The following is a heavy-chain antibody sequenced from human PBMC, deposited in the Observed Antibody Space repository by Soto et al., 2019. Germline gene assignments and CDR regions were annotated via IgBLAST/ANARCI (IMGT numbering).Heavy chain of an antibody. J-gene: IGHJ6*03. Sequence: GESLKISCQGSGYSFTSYWIGWVRQMPGKGLEWMGIIYPGDSDTRYSPSFQGQVTISADKSISTAYLQWSSLKASDTAMYYCVRLGGGYCSSTSCYGYYYYMDVWGKGTTVTVSS. V-gene: IGHV5-51*01. CDR3: VRLGGGYCSSTSCYGYYYYMDV. D-gene: IGHD2-2*01. CDR1: GYSFTSYW. CDR2: IYPGDSDT.